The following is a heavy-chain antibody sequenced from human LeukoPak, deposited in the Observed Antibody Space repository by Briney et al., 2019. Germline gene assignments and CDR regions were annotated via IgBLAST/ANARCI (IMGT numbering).Heavy chain of an antibody. V-gene: IGHV1-18*01. D-gene: IGHD1-14*01. CDR3: ASSRNAYYGMDV. CDR1: GYTFTSYG. CDR2: ISAYNGNT. J-gene: IGHJ6*02. Sequence: ASVKVSCKASGYTFTSYGISWVRQAPGQGLEWMGWISAYNGNTNYAQKLQGRVTMTTDTSTSTAYMELRSLRFDDTAVYYCASSRNAYYGMDVWGQGTTVTVSS.